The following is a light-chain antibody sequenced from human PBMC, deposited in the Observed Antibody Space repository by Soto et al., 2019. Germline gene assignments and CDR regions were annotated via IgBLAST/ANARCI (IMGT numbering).Light chain of an antibody. J-gene: IGLJ2*01. CDR3: QTWGTGIQV. CDR2: LNSDGCH. V-gene: IGLV4-69*01. CDR1: SGHSIYA. Sequence: QSVLTQSPSAYASLGAPVKLIFTLSSGHSIYAIAWRQQQPEKGPRYLMKLNSDGCHSKGDGSPDRFSRSSSGAERYLTISCLLSEDEADYYCQTWGTGIQVFGGGNKLTVL.